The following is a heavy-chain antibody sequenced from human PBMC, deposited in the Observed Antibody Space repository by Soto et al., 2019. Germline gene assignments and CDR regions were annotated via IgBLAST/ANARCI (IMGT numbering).Heavy chain of an antibody. V-gene: IGHV3-23*01. CDR2: LSGSGGST. D-gene: IGHD3-22*01. J-gene: IGHJ4*02. CDR1: GFTFSSYA. Sequence: GASLRLSCAASGFTFSSYAMSWVRQAPGKGLEWVSALSGSGGSTYHAGSVKGRFTISRDNSKNKXYLQINXXSAEDTAVYYCAKEEGTYYYDSSGYYCYWGQGTLVTVDS. CDR3: AKEEGTYYYDSSGYYCY.